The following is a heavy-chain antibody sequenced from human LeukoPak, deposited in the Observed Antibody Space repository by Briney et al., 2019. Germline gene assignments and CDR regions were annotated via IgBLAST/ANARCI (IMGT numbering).Heavy chain of an antibody. CDR1: GFTFRSYG. Sequence: PGGSLRLSCAAAGFTFRSYGMSWVRQAPGKGLEWVSHISGSGESTYESTYYADSVKGRFTISRDNSKNMLYLQMNSLRAEDTAVYYCAKDYSSGYYYTHWGQGTLVTVSS. V-gene: IGHV3-23*01. CDR2: ISGSGESTYEST. CDR3: AKDYSSGYYYTH. J-gene: IGHJ4*02. D-gene: IGHD3-22*01.